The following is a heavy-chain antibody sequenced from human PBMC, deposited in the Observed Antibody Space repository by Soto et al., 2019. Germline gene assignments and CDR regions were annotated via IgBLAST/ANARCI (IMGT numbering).Heavy chain of an antibody. Sequence: GASVKVSCKASGYPFTAYGLHWVRQAPGQRLEWMGWINTGSGNTKSSHKFQGRITIKRDTSATTVSMELSSLTSEDTAIYYCARAVVAPDYWGQGNLVTVSS. CDR1: GYPFTAYG. D-gene: IGHD2-15*01. V-gene: IGHV1-3*04. CDR3: ARAVVAPDY. CDR2: INTGSGNT. J-gene: IGHJ4*02.